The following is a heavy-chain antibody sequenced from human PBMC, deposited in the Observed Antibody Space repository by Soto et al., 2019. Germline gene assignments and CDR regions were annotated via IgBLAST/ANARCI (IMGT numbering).Heavy chain of an antibody. V-gene: IGHV1-8*01. Sequence: QVQLVQSGAEVKKPGASVKVSCKASGYTFTSYDINWVRQATGQGLEWMGWMNPNSGNTGYAQKVQGKVTMTRNTSISTAYMELSSLRSEDTAVYYGARGQVATYAFDIWGQGTMVTVSS. CDR2: MNPNSGNT. D-gene: IGHD5-12*01. CDR3: ARGQVATYAFDI. J-gene: IGHJ3*02. CDR1: GYTFTSYD.